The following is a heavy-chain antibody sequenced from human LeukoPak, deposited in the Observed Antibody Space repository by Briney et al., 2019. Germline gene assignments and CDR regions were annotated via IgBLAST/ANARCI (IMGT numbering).Heavy chain of an antibody. CDR1: GFPLSNYA. CDR2: IRGSGGNT. D-gene: IGHD2-2*01. CDR3: ARYCSGTCYSGFEY. V-gene: IGHV3-23*01. Sequence: GGSLRLSCAASGFPLSNYAMSWVRQAPGKGLEWVSTIRGSGGNTYYADSVKGRFTISRDTSKNTLDLQMNSLRAEDTALYYCARYCSGTCYSGFEYWGQGTLVTVSS. J-gene: IGHJ4*02.